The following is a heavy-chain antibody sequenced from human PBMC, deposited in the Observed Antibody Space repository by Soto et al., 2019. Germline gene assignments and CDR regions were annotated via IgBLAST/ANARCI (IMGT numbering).Heavy chain of an antibody. CDR3: ERGRASGSYYLLDY. D-gene: IGHD3-10*01. CDR1: GNTFTSYD. Sequence: GASVKVSCKASGNTFTSYDINWVRQATGHGLEWLGWINCNGGNIGYAQKFQSRVTMTRDTAIRTAYMEVSRLRSDDTAVYYCERGRASGSYYLLDYWGQGTLVTVSS. V-gene: IGHV1-8*01. J-gene: IGHJ4*02. CDR2: INCNGGNI.